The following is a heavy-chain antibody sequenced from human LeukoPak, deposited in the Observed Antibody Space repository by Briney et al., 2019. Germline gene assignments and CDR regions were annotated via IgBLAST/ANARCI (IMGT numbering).Heavy chain of an antibody. J-gene: IGHJ4*02. CDR3: ARGRRFLEWLPVDY. V-gene: IGHV3-48*01. D-gene: IGHD3-3*01. CDR2: ISSSSSTI. CDR1: GFTFSSYS. Sequence: GGSLRLSCAGSGFTFSSYSMNWVRHAPGKGLEWVSYISSSSSTIYYADSVKGRFTISRDNAKNSLYLQMNSLRAEDTAVYYCARGRRFLEWLPVDYWGQGTLVTVSS.